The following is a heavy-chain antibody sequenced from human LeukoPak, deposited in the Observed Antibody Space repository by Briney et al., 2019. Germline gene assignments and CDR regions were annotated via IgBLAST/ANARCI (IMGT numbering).Heavy chain of an antibody. J-gene: IGHJ5*01. CDR2: IHSSGST. Sequence: PSETLSLTCTVSGGSIRNYYLNWIRQPAGKGLEWIGRIHSSGSTKYNYSLKSRATMSVDTSRKQFSLKLSAVTAADTAVYYCARDREECSDGSCYSAGWFDSWGQGTLVTVSS. V-gene: IGHV4-4*07. CDR3: ARDREECSDGSCYSAGWFDS. CDR1: GGSIRNYY. D-gene: IGHD2-15*01.